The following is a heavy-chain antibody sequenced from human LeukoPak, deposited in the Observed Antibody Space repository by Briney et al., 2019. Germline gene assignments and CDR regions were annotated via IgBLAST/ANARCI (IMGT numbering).Heavy chain of an antibody. CDR1: GYTFTSYD. CDR3: ARGMNYDFWRGYYNPNY. Sequence: ASVKVSCKASGYTFTSYDINWVRQATGQGLEWMGWMNPNSGNTGYAQKFQGRVTMTRNTSISTAYMELRSLRSEDTAVYYCARGMNYDFWRGYYNPNYWGQGTLVTVSS. D-gene: IGHD3-3*01. V-gene: IGHV1-8*01. J-gene: IGHJ4*02. CDR2: MNPNSGNT.